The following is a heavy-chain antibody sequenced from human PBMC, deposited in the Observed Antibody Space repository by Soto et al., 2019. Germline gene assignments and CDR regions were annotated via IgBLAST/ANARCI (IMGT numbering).Heavy chain of an antibody. J-gene: IGHJ6*02. D-gene: IGHD2-21*02. Sequence: KTSETLSLTCTVSGGSVSSGSYYWSWIRQPPWKGLEWIGQIFYSGSTNYNPSLKSRVTISVDTSKNQFSLELSSVTAADTAVYYCARDFCGGDCSDDYYYSAMDVWGQGXTVTVYS. CDR2: IFYSGST. CDR3: ARDFCGGDCSDDYYYSAMDV. CDR1: GGSVSSGSYY. V-gene: IGHV4-61*01.